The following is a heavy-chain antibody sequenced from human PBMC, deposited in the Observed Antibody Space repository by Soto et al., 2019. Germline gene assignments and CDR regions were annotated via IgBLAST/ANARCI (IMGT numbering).Heavy chain of an antibody. D-gene: IGHD3-10*01. J-gene: IGHJ6*02. CDR1: GGSISSSSYY. V-gene: IGHV4-39*01. CDR2: IYYSGST. CDR3: ARSSYYYGSGSPPGTMDV. Sequence: QLQLQESGPGLVKPSETLSLTCTVSGGSISSSSYYWGWIRQPPGKGLEWIGSIYYSGSTYYNPSLKSRVTISVDTSKNQFSLKLSSVTAADTAVYYCARSSYYYGSGSPPGTMDVWGQGTTVTVSS.